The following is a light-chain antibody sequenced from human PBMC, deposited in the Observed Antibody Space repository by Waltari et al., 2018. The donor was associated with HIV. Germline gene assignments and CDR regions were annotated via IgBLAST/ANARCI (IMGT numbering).Light chain of an antibody. Sequence: QSALTQPASVSGSPGQSITISCTGTSSDLGGYDYVSWYQQHPGKAPKLMIYGVSSRPSVFSNRFSGSRSGNTASLTISGLQAEDEADYYCSAYTSISTLAVFGGGTKLTVL. CDR2: GVS. CDR1: SSDLGGYDY. J-gene: IGLJ2*01. V-gene: IGLV2-14*01. CDR3: SAYTSISTLAV.